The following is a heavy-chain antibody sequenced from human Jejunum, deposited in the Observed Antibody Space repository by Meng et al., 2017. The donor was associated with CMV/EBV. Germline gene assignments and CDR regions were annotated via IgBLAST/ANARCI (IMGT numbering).Heavy chain of an antibody. V-gene: IGHV3-7*03. CDR1: GFTFSNCW. J-gene: IGHJ4*02. Sequence: CAASGFTFSNCWMSWVRQAPGKGLEWVANINQDGSETYYVDSVKGRFTISRDKSKNTLDLQMNSLRAEDMAVYYCAYSSSWAHFDYWGQGTLVTVSS. CDR3: AYSSSWAHFDY. D-gene: IGHD6-13*01. CDR2: INQDGSET.